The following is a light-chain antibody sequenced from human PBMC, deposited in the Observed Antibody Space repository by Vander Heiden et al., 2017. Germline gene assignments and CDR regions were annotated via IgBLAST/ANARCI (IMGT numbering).Light chain of an antibody. CDR2: EDN. J-gene: IGLJ3*02. Sequence: NFMLTQPHSLSESPGQTGTISCTRSSGSIASNYLQWYQQRPGSAPTTLIYEDNNRRSGGPDRFSGSIDSASNSASLTISGLKTEDEADYYCQSYDSSNLRVFGGGTKLTVL. V-gene: IGLV6-57*04. CDR3: QSYDSSNLRV. CDR1: SGSIASNY.